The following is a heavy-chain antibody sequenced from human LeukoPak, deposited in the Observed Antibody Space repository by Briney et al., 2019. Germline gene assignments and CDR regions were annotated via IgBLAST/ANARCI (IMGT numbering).Heavy chain of an antibody. D-gene: IGHD3-10*01. Sequence: GGSLTLSCAASGFTFSSYAMSWVRQAPGKGLEWVSAISGSGCSTFYADSVKGRFTIYRDNSKNTLYLQMNSLRAEDTAVYYCAKDPGLLWFGEYPGGEGYWGQGTLVTVSS. CDR2: ISGSGCST. J-gene: IGHJ4*02. CDR3: AKDPGLLWFGEYPGGEGY. CDR1: GFTFSSYA. V-gene: IGHV3-23*01.